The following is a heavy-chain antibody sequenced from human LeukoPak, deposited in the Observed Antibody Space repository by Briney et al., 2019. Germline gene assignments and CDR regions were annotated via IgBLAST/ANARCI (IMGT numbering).Heavy chain of an antibody. CDR2: IKSKTDGGTT. CDR3: TTDTEPLWFGEYYFDY. J-gene: IGHJ4*02. CDR1: GFTFSNAW. Sequence: GGSLRLSCAASGFTFSNAWMSWVRQAPGKGLEWVGRIKSKTDGGTTDYAAPVRGRFTISRDDSKNTLYLQMNSLKTEDTAVYYCTTDTEPLWFGEYYFDYWGQGTLVTVSS. D-gene: IGHD3-10*01. V-gene: IGHV3-15*01.